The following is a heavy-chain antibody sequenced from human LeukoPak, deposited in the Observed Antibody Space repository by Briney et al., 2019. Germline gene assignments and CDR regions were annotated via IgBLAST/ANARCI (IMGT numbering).Heavy chain of an antibody. J-gene: IGHJ4*02. CDR2: IYTSGST. CDR3: ARDGYYYDSSGYYYVSDY. D-gene: IGHD3-22*01. CDR1: GGSVSSYY. Sequence: SETLSLTCTVSGGSVSSYYWSWIRQPAGKGLEWIGRIYTSGSTNYNPSLKSRVTMSVDTSKNQFSLKLSSVTAADTAVYYCARDGYYYDSSGYYYVSDYWGQGTLVTVSS. V-gene: IGHV4-4*07.